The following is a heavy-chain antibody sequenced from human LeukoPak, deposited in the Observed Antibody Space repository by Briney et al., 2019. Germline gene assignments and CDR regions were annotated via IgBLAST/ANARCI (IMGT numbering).Heavy chain of an antibody. CDR1: GFTFSSYS. D-gene: IGHD6-13*01. Sequence: PGGSLRLSCAASGFTFSSYSMNWVRQAPGKGLEWVSSISSGTSYIYYADSVKGRFTISRDNSKNTLYLQMNSLRAEDTAVYYCAKDVRGWAAAINNWGQGTLVTVSS. CDR2: ISSGTSYI. J-gene: IGHJ4*02. CDR3: AKDVRGWAAAINN. V-gene: IGHV3-21*04.